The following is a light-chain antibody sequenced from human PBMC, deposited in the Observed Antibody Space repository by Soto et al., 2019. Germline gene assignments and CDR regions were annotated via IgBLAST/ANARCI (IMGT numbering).Light chain of an antibody. CDR3: QKRSNWPRT. V-gene: IGKV3-11*01. Sequence: VLTQSPATLSLSPGDSATLSCRASQSVSTYLAWFQQVPGQAPRLLIYDESNRATGIPDRLSGSGSGTDFNLTISRLEPEDFAVYYCQKRSNWPRTCGQGTKVDIK. CDR1: QSVSTY. CDR2: DES. J-gene: IGKJ1*01.